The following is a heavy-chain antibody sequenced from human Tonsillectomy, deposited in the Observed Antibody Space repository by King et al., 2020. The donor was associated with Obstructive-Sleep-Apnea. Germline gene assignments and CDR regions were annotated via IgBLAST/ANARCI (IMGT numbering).Heavy chain of an antibody. J-gene: IGHJ4*02. Sequence: DSVKGRFTISRDNSKNTLYLQMNSLRAEDTAVYNCAKDLYMTTVTTEVDSPPGYWGQGTLVTVSS. D-gene: IGHD4-17*01. CDR3: AKDLYMTTVTTEVDSPPGY. V-gene: IGHV3-30*02.